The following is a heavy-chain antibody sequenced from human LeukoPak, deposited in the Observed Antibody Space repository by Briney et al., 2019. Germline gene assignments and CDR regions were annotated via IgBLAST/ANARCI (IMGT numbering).Heavy chain of an antibody. CDR2: IYYSGST. CDR1: GGSIRSYY. CDR3: ARGFGSSGMDV. Sequence: SETLSLTCTVSGGSIRSYYWSWIRQPPGKGLEWIGYIYYSGSTNYNPSLKSRVTISVDTSKNQFSLKLSSVTAADTAVYYCARGFGSSGMDVWGKGTTVTVSS. V-gene: IGHV4-59*01. D-gene: IGHD1-26*01. J-gene: IGHJ6*04.